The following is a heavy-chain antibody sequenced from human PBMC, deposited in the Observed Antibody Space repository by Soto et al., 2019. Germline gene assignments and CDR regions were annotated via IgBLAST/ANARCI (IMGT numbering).Heavy chain of an antibody. Sequence: ASVKVSCKASXYTFTGYYMHWLRQAPGQGLEWMGWINPNSGGTNYAQKFQGWVTMTRDTSISTAYMELSRLRSDDTAVYYCARGGAGYCISTSCYPGMDVWGQGTTVTVSS. D-gene: IGHD2-2*03. J-gene: IGHJ6*02. V-gene: IGHV1-2*04. CDR2: INPNSGGT. CDR3: ARGGAGYCISTSCYPGMDV. CDR1: XYTFTGYY.